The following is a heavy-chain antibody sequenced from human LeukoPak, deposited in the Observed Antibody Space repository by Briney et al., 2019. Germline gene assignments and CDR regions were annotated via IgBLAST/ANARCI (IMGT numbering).Heavy chain of an antibody. J-gene: IGHJ5*02. V-gene: IGHV4-34*01. D-gene: IGHD2-2*01. CDR3: ARGQVPSARGHNWFDP. CDR2: INHRGST. Sequence: SETLSLTCAVYGWSFNDYYWNWNRQPPGKGLEWIGEINHRGSTNYNPSLKSRVTISVDTSKNQFSLELTSVTAADTAVYYCARGQVPSARGHNWFDPWGQGTLVTVSS. CDR1: GWSFNDYY.